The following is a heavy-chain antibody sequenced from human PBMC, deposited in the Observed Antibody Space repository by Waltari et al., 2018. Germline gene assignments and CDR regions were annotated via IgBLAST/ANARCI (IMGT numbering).Heavy chain of an antibody. V-gene: IGHV3-33*01. CDR2: IWYDGIGK. D-gene: IGHD1-1*01. CDR1: GLIFRNLC. Sequence: QVQVVESGGGVVQPGKSLRLSCGGSGLIFRNLCMLWVRQAPGKGLEWVAIIWYDGIGKYYAESVKGRFTISRDNSKNSLYLEMNSLRAEDTAVYYCATTSGTNWHLNYWGQGTLVTVSS. J-gene: IGHJ4*02. CDR3: ATTSGTNWHLNY.